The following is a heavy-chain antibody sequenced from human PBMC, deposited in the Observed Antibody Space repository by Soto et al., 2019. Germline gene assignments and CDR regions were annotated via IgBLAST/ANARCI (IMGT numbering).Heavy chain of an antibody. J-gene: IGHJ4*02. CDR1: SGSFSGYY. D-gene: IGHD3-9*01. V-gene: IGHV4-34*01. Sequence: SETLSLTCAVYSGSFSGYYWSWIRQPPGKGLEWIGEINHSGSTNYNPSLKSRVTISVDTSKNQFFLKLSSVTAADTAVYYCARGPSSVRYFDWLPPTFDYWGQGTLVTVSS. CDR2: INHSGST. CDR3: ARGPSSVRYFDWLPPTFDY.